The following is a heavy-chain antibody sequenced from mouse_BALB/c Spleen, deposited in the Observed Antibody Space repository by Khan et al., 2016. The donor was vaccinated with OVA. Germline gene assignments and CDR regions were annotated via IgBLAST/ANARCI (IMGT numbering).Heavy chain of an antibody. CDR3: AIQPYYHYNIMDY. J-gene: IGHJ4*01. CDR1: GFSLTNYG. CDR2: IWSDGST. Sequence: QVQLKQSGPGLVAPSQTLSITCTISGFSLTNYGVHWVRQPPGKGLEWLVVIWSDGSTTYTSALKSRLNISKDNSKSQVFLKMNSLQTDDTTMYYCAIQPYYHYNIMDYWGQGTSVTVSA. V-gene: IGHV2-6-1*01. D-gene: IGHD2-10*01.